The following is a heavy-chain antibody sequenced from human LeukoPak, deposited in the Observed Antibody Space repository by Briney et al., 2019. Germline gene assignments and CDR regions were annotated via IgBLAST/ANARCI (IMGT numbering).Heavy chain of an antibody. Sequence: PGGSLRLSCAASGFTFSSYGMHWVRQAPGKGLEWVAVISYDGSNKYYADSVKGRFTISRDNSKNTLYLQMNSLRAEDTAVYYCAKITTGDGIDYWGQGTLVTVSS. CDR3: AKITTGDGIDY. J-gene: IGHJ4*02. CDR2: ISYDGSNK. V-gene: IGHV3-30*18. CDR1: GFTFSSYG. D-gene: IGHD1-1*01.